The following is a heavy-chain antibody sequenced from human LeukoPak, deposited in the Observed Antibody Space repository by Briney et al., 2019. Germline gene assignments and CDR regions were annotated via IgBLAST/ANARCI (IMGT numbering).Heavy chain of an antibody. J-gene: IGHJ3*02. D-gene: IGHD3-22*01. CDR3: ARDPPRDYYYDSPDAFDI. V-gene: IGHV1-69*05. Sequence: GASVKVSCKASGGTFSSYAISWVRQAPGQGLEWMGGIIPIFGTANYAQKFQGRVTITTDESTSTAYMELSSLRSEDTAVYYCARDPPRDYYYDSPDAFDIWGQGTMVTVSS. CDR2: IIPIFGTA. CDR1: GGTFSSYA.